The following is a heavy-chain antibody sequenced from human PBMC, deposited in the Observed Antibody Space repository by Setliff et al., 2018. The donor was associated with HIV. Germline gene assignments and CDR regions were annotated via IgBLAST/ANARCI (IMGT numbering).Heavy chain of an antibody. CDR3: AKAPSIAAAGTYYYYYYMDV. Sequence: GGSLRLSCGASGFTFSSYGMHWVRQAQDKGLEWVAVIWYDGSNKYAEDSGKGRFTISRDNSQNTLYLQLNSLRAEYTAVYYCAKAPSIAAAGTYYYYYYMDVWGKVTTVTVSS. D-gene: IGHD6-13*01. V-gene: IGHV3-30*02. CDR1: GFTFSSYG. J-gene: IGHJ6*03. CDR2: IWYDGSNK.